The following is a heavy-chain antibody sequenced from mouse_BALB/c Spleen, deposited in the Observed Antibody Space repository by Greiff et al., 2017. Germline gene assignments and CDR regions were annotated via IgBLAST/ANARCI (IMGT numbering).Heavy chain of an antibody. CDR1: GYTFTSYW. CDR3: ARWDDGNAMDY. Sequence: VQLQQSGAELAKPGASVKMSCKASGYTFTSYWMHWVKQRPGQGLEWIGYINPSTGYTEYNQKFKDKATLTADKSSSTAYMQLSSLTSEDSAVYYCARWDDGNAMDYWGQGTSVTVSS. CDR2: INPSTGYT. J-gene: IGHJ4*01. D-gene: IGHD4-1*01. V-gene: IGHV1-7*01.